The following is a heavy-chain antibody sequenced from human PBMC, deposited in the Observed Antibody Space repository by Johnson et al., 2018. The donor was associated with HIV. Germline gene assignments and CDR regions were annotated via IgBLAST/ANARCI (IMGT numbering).Heavy chain of an antibody. V-gene: IGHV3-64*01. CDR2: ISSNGGST. D-gene: IGHD3-10*01. CDR3: AREGQEFNDAFDI. Sequence: MQLVESGGGLVQPGGSLRLSCAASGFTFSSYAMHWVRQAPGKGLEYVSAISSNGGSTYYANSVKGRFTISRDNSKNTLYLQMGSLRAEDMAVYYCAREGQEFNDAFDIWGQGTMVTVSS. J-gene: IGHJ3*02. CDR1: GFTFSSYA.